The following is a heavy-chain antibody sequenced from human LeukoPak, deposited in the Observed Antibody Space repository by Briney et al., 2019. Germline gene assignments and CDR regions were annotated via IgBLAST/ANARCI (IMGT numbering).Heavy chain of an antibody. Sequence: GESLKIPCKGSGYSFTSYWIGWVRQMPGKGLEWMGIIDPADSSTKFSPSFQGQVTISADKSIATAYLQWSSLKASDTAMYYCARPIHCTSGVCYEYWGQGTLVTVSS. J-gene: IGHJ4*02. D-gene: IGHD2-8*01. CDR2: IDPADSST. V-gene: IGHV5-51*01. CDR3: ARPIHCTSGVCYEY. CDR1: GYSFTSYW.